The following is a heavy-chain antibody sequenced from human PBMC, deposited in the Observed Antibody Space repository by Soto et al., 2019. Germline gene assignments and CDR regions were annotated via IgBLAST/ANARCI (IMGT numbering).Heavy chain of an antibody. V-gene: IGHV1-69*10. CDR3: ARGPFRPSAMDV. CDR2: TIPALGKT. CDR1: GDNFKKNV. Sequence: ASVKLSCKTSGDNFKKNVFTWVRQAPGQGLEWMGGTIPALGKTHYIEKFQGRVTITVDDATRTVYMEVRDLTSEDTAIYYCARGPFRPSAMDVWGQGTTVTVSS. D-gene: IGHD3-10*01. J-gene: IGHJ6*02.